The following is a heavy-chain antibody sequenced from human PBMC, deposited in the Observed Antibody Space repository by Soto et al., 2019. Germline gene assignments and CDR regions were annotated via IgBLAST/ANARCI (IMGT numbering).Heavy chain of an antibody. CDR2: ISGSGGTT. D-gene: IGHD6-13*01. V-gene: IGHV3-23*01. CDR3: AKDALRLAAAGPHFDY. Sequence: QPGGSLRLSCAASGFTFGSYAMSWVRQAPGKGLEWVSGISGSGGTTYYADSVKGRFTISRDNSKNTLYLQMNSLRAEDTAVYYCAKDALRLAAAGPHFDYWGQGTLVTVSS. CDR1: GFTFGSYA. J-gene: IGHJ4*02.